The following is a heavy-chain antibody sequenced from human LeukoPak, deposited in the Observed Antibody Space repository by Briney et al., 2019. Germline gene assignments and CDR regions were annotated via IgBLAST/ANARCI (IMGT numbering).Heavy chain of an antibody. CDR2: ISGSGANT. CDR3: ARDRYDYVWGSYRDY. CDR1: GFTFSDYY. J-gene: IGHJ4*02. D-gene: IGHD3-16*02. V-gene: IGHV3-11*01. Sequence: GGSLRLSCAASGFTFSDYYMSWIRQAPGKGLEWVAAISGSGANTYYADFVKGRFTISRDNAKNSLYLQMNSLRAEDTAVYYCARDRYDYVWGSYRDYWGQGTLVTVSS.